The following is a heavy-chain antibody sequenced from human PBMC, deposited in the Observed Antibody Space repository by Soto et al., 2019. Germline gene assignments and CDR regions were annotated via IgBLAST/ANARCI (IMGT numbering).Heavy chain of an antibody. J-gene: IGHJ6*02. CDR2: IYPGDSDT. CDR1: GYSFTSYW. Sequence: GESLKIFCKGSGYSFTSYWIGWVRQMPGKGLEWMGIIYPGDSDTRYSPSFQGQVTISADKSISTAYLQWSSLKASDTAMYYCAGPSSSSWYGYYYYGMAVWVQGTTVTVSS. D-gene: IGHD6-13*01. CDR3: AGPSSSSWYGYYYYGMAV. V-gene: IGHV5-51*01.